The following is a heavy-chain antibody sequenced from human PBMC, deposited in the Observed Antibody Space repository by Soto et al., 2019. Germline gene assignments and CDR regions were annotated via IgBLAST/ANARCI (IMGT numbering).Heavy chain of an antibody. D-gene: IGHD5-12*01. CDR2: LHHGGST. CDR3: TKNSAYALDY. V-gene: IGHV4-4*02. CDR1: RYSINNNNW. J-gene: IGHJ4*02. Sequence: QVLLQESGPGLVKPSETLSLTCDVSRYSINNNNWWSWVRQPPGGGVEWIGELHHGGSTNYNPSLESRATFSVDISKNQFFLKLSSVTAADTAVYYCTKNSAYALDYWGQGTLVTVSS.